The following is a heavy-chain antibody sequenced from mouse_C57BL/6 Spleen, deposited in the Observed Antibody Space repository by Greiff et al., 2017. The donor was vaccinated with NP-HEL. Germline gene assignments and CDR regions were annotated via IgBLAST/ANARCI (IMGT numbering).Heavy chain of an antibody. J-gene: IGHJ3*01. Sequence: VQLQESGAELVKPGASVKLSCQASGYTFTEYTIHWVKQRSGQGLEWIGWFYPGSGSIRYNEKFKDKATLTADKSSSTVYMGLSRLTSEDSAVYFCASHEYPYYYGSSPWFAYWGQGTLVTVSA. CDR1: GYTFTEYT. CDR2: FYPGSGSI. D-gene: IGHD1-1*01. V-gene: IGHV1-62-2*01. CDR3: ASHEYPYYYGSSPWFAY.